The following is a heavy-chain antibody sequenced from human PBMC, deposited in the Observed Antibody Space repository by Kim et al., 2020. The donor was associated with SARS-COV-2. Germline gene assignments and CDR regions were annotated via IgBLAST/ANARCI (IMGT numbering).Heavy chain of an antibody. J-gene: IGHJ3*02. CDR2: I. D-gene: IGHD3-16*01. V-gene: IGHV3-48*02. Sequence: IYYGNAVKGRFTISRDNAKNSLDLQMNSLGDEDTALYYCVRDGMGGAFDIWGQGTMVTVSS. CDR3: VRDGMGGAFDI.